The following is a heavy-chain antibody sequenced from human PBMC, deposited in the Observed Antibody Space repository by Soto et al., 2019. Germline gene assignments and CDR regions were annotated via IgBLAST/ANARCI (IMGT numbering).Heavy chain of an antibody. CDR2: IYHSGST. CDR3: AGYNWNYYFDP. Sequence: SETLSLTCTVSGGSFRDGSYYWAWLRQPPGKGLEWIGHIYHSGSTIYNPSLKSRVTISIDTSKSQFSLNLNSMTAADTAVYYCAGYNWNYYFDPWGQGTLVTVSS. CDR1: GGSFRDGSYY. J-gene: IGHJ5*02. D-gene: IGHD1-7*01. V-gene: IGHV4-61*01.